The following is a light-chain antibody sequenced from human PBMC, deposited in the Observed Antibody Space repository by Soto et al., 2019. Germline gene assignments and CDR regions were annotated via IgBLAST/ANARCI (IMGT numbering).Light chain of an antibody. J-gene: IGLJ1*01. CDR3: SSYTSSSTYV. CDR1: SSDVGGYNY. CDR2: DVS. V-gene: IGLV2-14*01. Sequence: QSVLTRPASVSGSPGQSITISCTGTSSDVGGYNYVSWYQQHPGKAPKLMIYDVSNRPSGVSNRFSGSKSGNTASLTISGLPAEDEADYYCSSYTSSSTYVFGTGTKVTVL.